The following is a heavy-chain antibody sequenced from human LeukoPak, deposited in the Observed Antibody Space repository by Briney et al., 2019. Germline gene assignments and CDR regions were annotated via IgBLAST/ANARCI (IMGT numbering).Heavy chain of an antibody. D-gene: IGHD6-19*01. CDR1: GYTFTSYG. CDR2: ISAYNGNT. V-gene: IGHV1-18*01. Sequence: GASVKVSCKASGYTFTSYGISWVRQAPGQGLEWMGWISAYNGNTNYAQKLQGRVTMTTDTSTSTAYMELRSLRSNDTAVYYCASSSSGWYWFDPWGQGTLVTVSS. CDR3: ASSSSGWYWFDP. J-gene: IGHJ5*02.